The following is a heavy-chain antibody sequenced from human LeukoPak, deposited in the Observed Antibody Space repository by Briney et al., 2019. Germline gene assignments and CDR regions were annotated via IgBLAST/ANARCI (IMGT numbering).Heavy chain of an antibody. V-gene: IGHV1-2*02. D-gene: IGHD3-3*01. Sequence: GASVKVSCKASGYTFTGYYMHWVRQAPGQGLEWMGWINPNSGGTNYAQKFQGRVTMTRDTSISTAYMELSSLRSDDTAVYYCARDLLWVFGVVSQNWFDPWGQGTLVTVSS. J-gene: IGHJ5*02. CDR2: INPNSGGT. CDR1: GYTFTGYY. CDR3: ARDLLWVFGVVSQNWFDP.